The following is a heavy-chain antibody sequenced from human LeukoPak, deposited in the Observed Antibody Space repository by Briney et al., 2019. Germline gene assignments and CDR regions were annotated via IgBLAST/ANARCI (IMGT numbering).Heavy chain of an antibody. J-gene: IGHJ5*02. D-gene: IGHD3-16*01. CDR1: GFTLSTYD. Sequence: PGGSLRLSCAASGFTLSTYDMNWVRQAPGKGLEWVADITISGNNKIYADSVRGRFPISRDNARNSLYLQMNSLRAEDTGGYYGARGDPHTDLWGQGTLVSVSS. V-gene: IGHV3-48*03. CDR3: ARGDPHTDL. CDR2: ITISGNNK.